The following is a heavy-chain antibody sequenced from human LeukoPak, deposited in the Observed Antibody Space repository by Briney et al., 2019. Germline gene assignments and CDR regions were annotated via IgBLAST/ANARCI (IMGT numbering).Heavy chain of an antibody. Sequence: GGSLSLSCAASGLTLSSYELHWVGQAPGKGLVWVSRINSDGSRTGYADSVKGRFTISRDNAKNTLYLQMNSLRAEDTAIYYCARELPREVTLDYWGQGTLVTVSS. J-gene: IGHJ4*02. CDR2: INSDGSRT. CDR3: ARELPREVTLDY. D-gene: IGHD2-21*02. V-gene: IGHV3-74*01. CDR1: GLTLSSYE.